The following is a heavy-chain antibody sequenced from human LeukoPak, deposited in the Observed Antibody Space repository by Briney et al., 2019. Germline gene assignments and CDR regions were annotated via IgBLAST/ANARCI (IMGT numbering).Heavy chain of an antibody. D-gene: IGHD3-22*01. V-gene: IGHV3-48*03. Sequence: PGGSLRLSCAASGFTFSSYEMSWVRQAPGKGLEWVSYISSSGSTIYYADSVKGRFTISRDNAKNSLYLQMNSLRAEDTAVYYCARDKRYYDSSGYYLAFDYWGQGTLVTVSS. CDR2: ISSSGSTI. J-gene: IGHJ4*02. CDR3: ARDKRYYDSSGYYLAFDY. CDR1: GFTFSSYE.